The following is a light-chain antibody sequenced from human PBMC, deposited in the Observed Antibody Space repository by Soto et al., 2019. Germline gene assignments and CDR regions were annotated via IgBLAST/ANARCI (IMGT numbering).Light chain of an antibody. V-gene: IGKV3D-15*01. CDR1: QSMGSN. CDR2: GAS. J-gene: IGKJ1*01. Sequence: EIVMTQSPATMSVSPGERATLYCRASQSMGSNVAWYQQKPGQAPRLLIYGASTRATGIPDRFSGSGSGTDFILTINRLEPEDCAVYYGQQYHSWPPTFGQGTKVDIK. CDR3: QQYHSWPPT.